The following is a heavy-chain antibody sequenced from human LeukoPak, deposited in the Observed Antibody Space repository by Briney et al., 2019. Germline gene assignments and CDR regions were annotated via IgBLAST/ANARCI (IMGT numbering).Heavy chain of an antibody. CDR3: ARAWRMATIISAFDI. Sequence: SETLSLTCTVSGGSISSSSYYWGWIRQPPGRGLEWIGSIYYSGSTYYNPSLKSRVTISVDTSKNQFSLKLSSVTAADTAVYYCARAWRMATIISAFDIWGQGTMVTVSS. CDR1: GGSISSSSYY. J-gene: IGHJ3*02. V-gene: IGHV4-39*01. D-gene: IGHD5-12*01. CDR2: IYYSGST.